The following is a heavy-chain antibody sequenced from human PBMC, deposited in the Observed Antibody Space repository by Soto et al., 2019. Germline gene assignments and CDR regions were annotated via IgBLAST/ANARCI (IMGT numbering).Heavy chain of an antibody. V-gene: IGHV4-34*01. CDR3: ARTKGDLLWFGTAWRLYYYGMDV. J-gene: IGHJ6*02. CDR2: INHSGST. CDR1: GGSFSGYY. D-gene: IGHD3-10*01. Sequence: QVQLQQWGAGLLKPSETLSLTCAVYGGSFSGYYWSWIRQPPGKGLEWIGEINHSGSTNYNPSLKSRVTISVDTSKNQFSLKLSSVTAADTAVYYCARTKGDLLWFGTAWRLYYYGMDVWGQGTTVTVSS.